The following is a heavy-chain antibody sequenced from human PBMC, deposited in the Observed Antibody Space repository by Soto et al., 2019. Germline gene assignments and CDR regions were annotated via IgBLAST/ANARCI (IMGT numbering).Heavy chain of an antibody. V-gene: IGHV1-3*01. D-gene: IGHD6-19*01. J-gene: IGHJ3*02. Sequence: QDQLVQSGAELKKPGASVRVSCKASGYTFTNYATHWVRQAPGQRLEWLGWINGGSGDTRYSQKFQDRVTISRDTSASTAYMELSSLRSEDTAVYYCSRYSSNWYSDAFDIWGQGTMVTVSS. CDR1: GYTFTNYA. CDR2: INGGSGDT. CDR3: SRYSSNWYSDAFDI.